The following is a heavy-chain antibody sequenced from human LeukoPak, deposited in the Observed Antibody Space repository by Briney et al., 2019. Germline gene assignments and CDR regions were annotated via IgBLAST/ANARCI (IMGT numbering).Heavy chain of an antibody. V-gene: IGHV1-18*01. CDR2: ISAYNGNT. CDR1: GYTFTSYG. Sequence: ASVKVSCKASGYTFTSYGISWVRQAPGQGLEWMGWISAYNGNTNYAQKLQGRVTMTTDTSTSTAYMELRSLRSDDTAVYYCARVKAVAGIEVVRAFDIWGQGTMVTVSS. J-gene: IGHJ3*02. CDR3: ARVKAVAGIEVVRAFDI. D-gene: IGHD6-19*01.